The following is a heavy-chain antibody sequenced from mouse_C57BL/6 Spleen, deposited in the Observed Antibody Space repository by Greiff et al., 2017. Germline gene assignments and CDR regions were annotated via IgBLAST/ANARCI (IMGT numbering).Heavy chain of an antibody. CDR1: GYTFTSYW. CDR2: INPSNGGT. Sequence: QVQLQQPGTELVKPGASVKLSCKASGYTFTSYWMHWVKQRPGQGLEWIGNINPSNGGTKYNEKCKSKATLTVDKSSSTTYLQLRSLTSEDAAVYYCARLEYDYGFAYWGQGTLVTVSA. V-gene: IGHV1-53*01. D-gene: IGHD2-4*01. CDR3: ARLEYDYGFAY. J-gene: IGHJ3*01.